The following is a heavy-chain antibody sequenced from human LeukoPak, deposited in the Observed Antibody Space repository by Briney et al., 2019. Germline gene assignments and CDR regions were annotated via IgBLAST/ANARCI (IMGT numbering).Heavy chain of an antibody. CDR1: GFTFSSYA. CDR3: AKEGSGWYRSGMDV. J-gene: IGHJ6*02. Sequence: GGSLRLSCAASGFTFSSYAMSWVRQAPGKGLEWVSPISGSGSSTYYADSVKGRFTISRDNSKNTLYLQMNSLRAEDTAVYYCAKEGSGWYRSGMDVWGQGTTVTVSS. D-gene: IGHD6-19*01. V-gene: IGHV3-23*01. CDR2: ISGSGSST.